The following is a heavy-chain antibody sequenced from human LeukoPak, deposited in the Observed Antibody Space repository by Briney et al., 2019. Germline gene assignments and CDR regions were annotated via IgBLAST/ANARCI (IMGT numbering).Heavy chain of an antibody. Sequence: GGSLRLPCAASGFTFSSYSMNWVRQAPGKGLEWVSYISSSSSTIYYADSVKGRFTISRDNAKNSLYLQMNSLRDEDTAVYYCARAAADYYGSGSLYAFDIWGQGTMVTVSS. CDR2: ISSSSSTI. CDR3: ARAAADYYGSGSLYAFDI. CDR1: GFTFSSYS. J-gene: IGHJ3*02. V-gene: IGHV3-48*02. D-gene: IGHD3-10*01.